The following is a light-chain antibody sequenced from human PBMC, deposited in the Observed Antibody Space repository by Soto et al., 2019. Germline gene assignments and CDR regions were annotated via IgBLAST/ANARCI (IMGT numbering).Light chain of an antibody. V-gene: IGKV3-15*01. J-gene: IGKJ4*01. CDR1: QSVSSN. CDR3: QQYNNWPASLT. Sequence: EIVLTQSPGTLSLSPGESAALSCRASQSVSSNLAWHQQKPGQAPRILMYDASTRATGIPARFSGSGSGTEFTLTISSLQSEDFAVYYCQQYNNWPASLTFGGGTKVDIK. CDR2: DAS.